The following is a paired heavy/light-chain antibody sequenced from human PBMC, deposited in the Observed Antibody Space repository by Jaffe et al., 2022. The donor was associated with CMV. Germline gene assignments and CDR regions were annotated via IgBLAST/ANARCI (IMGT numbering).Heavy chain of an antibody. V-gene: IGHV1-69*01. Sequence: QVQLVQSGAAVKKPGSSVKVSCKASGGTFGRYAINWVRQAPGQGLEWMGGIIPLFGTAKYAQKFQGRLTITADESTGTAYLDLSSLRSEDTAVYYCARSLFDSSGRIDSYFDPWGQGTLVTVSS. D-gene: IGHD3-22*01. J-gene: IGHJ4*02. CDR1: GGTFGRYA. CDR2: IIPLFGTA. CDR3: ARSLFDSSGRIDSYFDP.
Light chain of an antibody. J-gene: IGKJ1*01. V-gene: IGKV3-15*01. CDR2: EAS. Sequence: EVVMTQSPGTLSVSPGGRATLSCRASQSVNSKLAWYQQKPGQAPRLLIYEASTRATGIPARFSGSGSGTEFTLTISSLQSEDSAVYYCHHYDSWPPETFGQGTKVEIK. CDR1: QSVNSK. CDR3: HHYDSWPPET.